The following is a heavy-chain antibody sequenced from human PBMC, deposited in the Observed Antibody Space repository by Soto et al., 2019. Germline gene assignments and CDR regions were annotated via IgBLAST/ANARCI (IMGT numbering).Heavy chain of an antibody. J-gene: IGHJ5*02. V-gene: IGHV1-3*01. CDR3: ARSYCSSTSCYKVSLGWFDP. CDR2: INAGNGNT. D-gene: IGHD2-2*02. CDR1: GYTFTSYA. Sequence: QVQLVQSGAELKKPGASVKVSCKASGYTFTSYAMHWVRQAPGQRLEWMGWINAGNGNTKYSQKFQGRVTITRDTSASTAYMELSSLRSEDTAVYYCARSYCSSTSCYKVSLGWFDPWGQGTLVTVSS.